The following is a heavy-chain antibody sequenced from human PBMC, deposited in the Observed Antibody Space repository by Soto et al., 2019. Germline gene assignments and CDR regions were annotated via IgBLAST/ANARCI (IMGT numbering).Heavy chain of an antibody. D-gene: IGHD2-8*01. CDR2: INHSGST. J-gene: IGHJ6*03. CDR1: GGSFSGYY. Sequence: SETLSLTCAVYGGSFSGYYWSWIRQPPGKGLEWIGEINHSGSTNYNPSLKSRVTISVDTSKNQFSLKLSSVTAADTAVYYCARTYCTNGVCFLMDVWGKGTTVT. CDR3: ARTYCTNGVCFLMDV. V-gene: IGHV4-34*01.